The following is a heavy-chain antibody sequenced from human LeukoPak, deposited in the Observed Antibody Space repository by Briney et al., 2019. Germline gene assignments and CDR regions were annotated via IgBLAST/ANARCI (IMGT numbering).Heavy chain of an antibody. V-gene: IGHV4-39*01. CDR1: GGSISSSIYY. Sequence: SETLSLTCNVSGGSISSSIYYWGWIRQPPGKGLEWIGNIYYSGSTYYNPSLKSRVTISVGTSKNQFSLKLSSVTAADTAVYYCARHDSSGPYNAFDIWGQGTMVTVSS. CDR3: ARHDSSGPYNAFDI. J-gene: IGHJ3*02. CDR2: IYYSGST. D-gene: IGHD3-22*01.